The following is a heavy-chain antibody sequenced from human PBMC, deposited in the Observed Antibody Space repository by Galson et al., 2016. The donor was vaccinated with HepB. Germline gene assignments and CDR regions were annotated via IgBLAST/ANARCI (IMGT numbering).Heavy chain of an antibody. CDR3: ARTLFWNGYVDSSFFDY. CDR1: GGSISSRSSH. CDR2: IYYSGNT. J-gene: IGHJ4*02. D-gene: IGHD3-3*01. V-gene: IGHV4-39*01. Sequence: SETLSLTCTVSGGSISSRSSHWGWIRQSPGEGLEWIATIYYSGNTYYNPSLKSRVTISGDTSKNQFSLRLTSVDAADTAVYFCARTLFWNGYVDSSFFDYWGQGALVTVSS.